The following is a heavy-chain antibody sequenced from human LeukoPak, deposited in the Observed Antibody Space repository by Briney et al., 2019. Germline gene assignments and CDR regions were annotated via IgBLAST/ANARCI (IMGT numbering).Heavy chain of an antibody. J-gene: IGHJ4*02. Sequence: ASVKVSCKASGYTFTRYGITWVRQAPGQGLEWMGWISAYNGNTNYAQKLQGRVTMTTDTSTSTAYMELRSLRSDDTAVYYCAIHLEYYYDSSGYDGYWGQGTLVTVSS. CDR2: ISAYNGNT. D-gene: IGHD3-22*01. CDR1: GYTFTRYG. V-gene: IGHV1-18*01. CDR3: AIHLEYYYDSSGYDGY.